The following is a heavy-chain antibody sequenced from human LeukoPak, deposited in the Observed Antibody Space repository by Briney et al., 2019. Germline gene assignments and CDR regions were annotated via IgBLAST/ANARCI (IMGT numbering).Heavy chain of an antibody. V-gene: IGHV3-33*07. CDR2: IWYDGSKK. CDR3: ARDVGNYDSGTSYFDY. CDR1: GSTFSSYG. Sequence: PGRSLRLSCATSGSTFSSYGMYWVRQAPGKGLEWVALIWYDGSKKYYADSVKGRFTISRDKSKNTLYLQMNSLTAEDTAVYYCARDVGNYDSGTSYFDYWGQGTLVTVSS. J-gene: IGHJ4*02. D-gene: IGHD3-10*01.